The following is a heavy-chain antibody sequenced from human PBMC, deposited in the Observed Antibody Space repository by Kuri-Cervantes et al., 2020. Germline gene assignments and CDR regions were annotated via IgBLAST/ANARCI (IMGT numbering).Heavy chain of an antibody. CDR1: GFTFGDCA. V-gene: IGHV3-49*04. CDR2: IRSKAYGGTT. J-gene: IGHJ4*02. CDR3: TSFTPHGGY. Sequence: GGSLRLSCTASGFTFGDCAMSWVRQAPGKGLEWVGFIRSKAYGGTTEYAASVKGRFTISRDDSKSIAYLQMNSLKTEDTAVYYCTSFTPHGGYWGQGTLVTVSS. D-gene: IGHD2-15*01.